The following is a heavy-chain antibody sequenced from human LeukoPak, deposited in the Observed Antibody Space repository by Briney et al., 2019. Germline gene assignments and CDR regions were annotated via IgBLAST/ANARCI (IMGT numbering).Heavy chain of an antibody. Sequence: KTSQTLSLTCTVSGGSISSGGYYWNWIRQPPGKGLEWIGDIYHTGRTSYNPSLKSRVTISIDRSKNQFSLNLSSVTAADTAVYYCARDGEGFDYWGQGTLVTVSS. J-gene: IGHJ4*02. D-gene: IGHD3-3*01. CDR2: IYHTGRT. V-gene: IGHV4-30-2*01. CDR1: GGSISSGGYY. CDR3: ARDGEGFDY.